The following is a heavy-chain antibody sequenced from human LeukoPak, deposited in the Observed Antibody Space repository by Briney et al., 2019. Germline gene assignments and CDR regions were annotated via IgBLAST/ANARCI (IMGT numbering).Heavy chain of an antibody. V-gene: IGHV3-7*01. J-gene: IGHJ3*02. D-gene: IGHD3-10*01. CDR2: INQDGSEK. Sequence: GGSLRLSCAASGFTFSTYWMSWVRQAPGKGLECVANINQDGSEKYYVDSVKGRFTISRDNAKNSLYLQMNSLRAEDTAVYYCARDPGILAFDIWGQGTMVTVSS. CDR3: ARDPGILAFDI. CDR1: GFTFSTYW.